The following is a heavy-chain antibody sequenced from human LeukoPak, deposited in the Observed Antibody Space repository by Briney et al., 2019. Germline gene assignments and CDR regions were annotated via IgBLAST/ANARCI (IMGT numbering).Heavy chain of an antibody. Sequence: GGSLRLSCAASGFTFSSYSMNWVRQAPGKGLEWVGRIKSKTDGGTTDYAAPVKGRFTISRDDSKNTLYLQMNSLKTEDTAVYYCTTDTFASSSPVEAFDIWGQGTMVTVSS. CDR1: GFTFSSYS. J-gene: IGHJ3*02. CDR3: TTDTFASSSPVEAFDI. D-gene: IGHD6-6*01. V-gene: IGHV3-15*01. CDR2: IKSKTDGGTT.